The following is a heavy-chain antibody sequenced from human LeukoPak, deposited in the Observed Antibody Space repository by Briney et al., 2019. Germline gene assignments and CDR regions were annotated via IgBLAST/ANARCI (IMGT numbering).Heavy chain of an antibody. V-gene: IGHV4-59*08. J-gene: IGHJ4*02. Sequence: PSETLSLTCTVSGGSISSYYWSWIRQPPGKGLEWIGYIYYSGSTNYNPSLKSRVTISVDTSKNQFSLKLSSVTAADTAVYYCARHRVGIAAAGIEPYYFDYWGQGTLVTVSS. CDR3: ARHRVGIAAAGIEPYYFDY. CDR2: IYYSGST. CDR1: GGSISSYY. D-gene: IGHD6-13*01.